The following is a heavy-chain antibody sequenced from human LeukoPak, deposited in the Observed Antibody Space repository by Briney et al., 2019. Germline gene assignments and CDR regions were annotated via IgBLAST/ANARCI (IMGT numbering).Heavy chain of an antibody. CDR3: ARLGIQLWSPADY. D-gene: IGHD5-18*01. CDR1: GFTFDDYA. CDR2: ISWNSGSI. Sequence: PGGSLRLSCAASGFTFDDYAMHWVRQAPGKGLEWVSGISWNSGSIGYADSVKGRFTISRDNAKNSLYLQMNSLRAEDTAVYYCARLGIQLWSPADYWGQGTLVTVSS. V-gene: IGHV3-9*01. J-gene: IGHJ4*02.